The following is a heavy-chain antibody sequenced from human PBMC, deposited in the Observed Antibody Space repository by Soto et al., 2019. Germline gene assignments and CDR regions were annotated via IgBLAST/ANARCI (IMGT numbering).Heavy chain of an antibody. Sequence: PSETLSLTCTVSGGSISSSSYYWGWIRQPPGKGLEWIGSIYYSGSTYYNPSLKSRVTISVDTSKNQFSLKLSSVTAADTAVYYCASIPGAFSGSYLYYYYYGMDVWGQGTTVTVSS. V-gene: IGHV4-39*01. CDR2: IYYSGST. CDR3: ASIPGAFSGSYLYYYYYGMDV. D-gene: IGHD1-26*01. J-gene: IGHJ6*02. CDR1: GGSISSSSYY.